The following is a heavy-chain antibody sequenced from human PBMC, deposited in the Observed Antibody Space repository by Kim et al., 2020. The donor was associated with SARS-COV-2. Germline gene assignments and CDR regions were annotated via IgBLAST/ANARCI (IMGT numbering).Heavy chain of an antibody. CDR3: ARGRRSSRYYGMDV. Sequence: SETLSLTCAVYGGSFSGYYWSWIRQPPGKGLEWIGEINHSGSTNYNPSLKSRVTISVDTSKNQFSLKLSSVTAADTAVYYCARGRRSSRYYGMDVWGQGT. J-gene: IGHJ6*02. V-gene: IGHV4-34*01. CDR2: INHSGST. CDR1: GGSFSGYY. D-gene: IGHD2-2*01.